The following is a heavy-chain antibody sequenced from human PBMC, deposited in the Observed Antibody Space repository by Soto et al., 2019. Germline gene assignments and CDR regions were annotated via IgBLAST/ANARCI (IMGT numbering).Heavy chain of an antibody. V-gene: IGHV5-51*01. CDR1: GYSFTSYW. J-gene: IGHJ6*02. Sequence: GESLKISCKGSGYSFTSYWIGWVRQMPGKGLEWMGIIYPGDSDTRYSPSFQGQVTISAGKSISTAYLQWSSLKASDTAMYYCAITYLYGSGSYPYYYGMDVWGQGTTVTVSS. CDR2: IYPGDSDT. CDR3: AITYLYGSGSYPYYYGMDV. D-gene: IGHD3-10*01.